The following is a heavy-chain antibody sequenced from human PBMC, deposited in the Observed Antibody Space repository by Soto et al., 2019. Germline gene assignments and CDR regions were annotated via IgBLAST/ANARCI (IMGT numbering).Heavy chain of an antibody. J-gene: IGHJ4*02. V-gene: IGHV1-3*01. Sequence: ASVKVSCKASGYTFTSYALHWVRQAPGQGLEWMGWMNADNGNTKYAQKFQGRVTMTRNTSISTAYMELSSLRSEDTAVYYCASDELDYWGQGTLVTVSS. D-gene: IGHD1-26*01. CDR3: ASDELDY. CDR1: GYTFTSYA. CDR2: MNADNGNT.